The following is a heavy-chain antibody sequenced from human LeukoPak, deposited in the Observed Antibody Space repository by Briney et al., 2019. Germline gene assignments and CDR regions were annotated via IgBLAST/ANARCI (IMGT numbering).Heavy chain of an antibody. D-gene: IGHD6-19*01. CDR2: ISYDGSNK. CDR1: GFTFSSYG. V-gene: IGHV3-30*18. J-gene: IGHJ4*02. Sequence: GRSLRLPCAASGFTFSSYGMHWVRQAPGKGLEWVAVISYDGSNKYYADSVKGRFTISRDNSKNTLYLQMNSLRAEDTAVYYCAKDLSSGWYGYFDYWGQGTLVTVSS. CDR3: AKDLSSGWYGYFDY.